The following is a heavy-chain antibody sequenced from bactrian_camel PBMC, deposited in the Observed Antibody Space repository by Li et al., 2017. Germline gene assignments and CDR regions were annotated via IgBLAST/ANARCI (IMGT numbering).Heavy chain of an antibody. CDR2: ISENDNI. D-gene: IGHD4*01. V-gene: IGHV3-3*01. CDR3: AADFVNLQLARHYSH. J-gene: IGHJ4*01. Sequence: HVQLVESGGGSVQAGGSLRLSCVYTYNSLCIGWFRQVPGKAGEGVACISENDNINYADSVKGRFTISKDKAKNTLYLQMNSLKPEDTAMYYCAADFVNLQLARHYSHWGLGTQVTVS. CDR1: YNSLC.